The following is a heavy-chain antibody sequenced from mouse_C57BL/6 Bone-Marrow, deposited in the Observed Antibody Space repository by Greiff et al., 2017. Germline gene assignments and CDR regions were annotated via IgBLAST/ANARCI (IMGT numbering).Heavy chain of an antibody. CDR2: IDPESGDT. CDR1: GYNFTSYW. D-gene: IGHD1-1*01. CDR3: ARERYGGSRYIDV. J-gene: IGHJ1*01. Sequence: VQLQQSGAELVKPGASVKLSCKASGYNFTSYWMHWVKQRPGRGLEWIGRIDPESGDTKYNEKFKGKATLTADKSSSTAYMQLSSLTSEDSAVYYCARERYGGSRYIDVWGQGTTVTASS. V-gene: IGHV1-72*01.